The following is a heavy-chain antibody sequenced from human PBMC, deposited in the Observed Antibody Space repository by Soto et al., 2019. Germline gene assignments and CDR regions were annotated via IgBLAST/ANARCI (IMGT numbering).Heavy chain of an antibody. D-gene: IGHD3-9*01. CDR3: ARLEGLATISYCFDY. CDR1: GDSINSDNYY. CDR2: IYYRGNT. V-gene: IGHV4-39*01. J-gene: IGHJ4*02. Sequence: QLQLQESGPGLVKPSETLSLTCSVSGDSINSDNYYWGWIRQPPGKGLEWIGSIYYRGNTYYNPSLKTRVTISLDKSKSQSSLKLNSVTAADSAVYFCARLEGLATISYCFDYWGQGTLVTVSS.